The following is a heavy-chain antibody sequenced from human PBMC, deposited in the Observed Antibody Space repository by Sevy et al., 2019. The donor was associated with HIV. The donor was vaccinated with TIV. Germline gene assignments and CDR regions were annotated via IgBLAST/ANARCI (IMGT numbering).Heavy chain of an antibody. CDR2: INQDGNKK. V-gene: IGHV3-7*01. J-gene: IGHJ4*02. Sequence: GGSLRLSCAASGFTLSSYWVNWVRQAPGKGLEWVANINQDGNKKYYVDSVKGRFTISRDNIMNSVPLQMNSLRAEDTAVYYCVRAMAAAQSYWGQGALVTVSS. D-gene: IGHD6-13*01. CDR1: GFTLSSYW. CDR3: VRAMAAAQSY.